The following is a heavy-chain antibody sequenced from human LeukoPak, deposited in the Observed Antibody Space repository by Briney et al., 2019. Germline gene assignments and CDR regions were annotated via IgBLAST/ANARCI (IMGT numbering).Heavy chain of an antibody. J-gene: IGHJ4*02. CDR1: GGSISSYY. CDR2: IYYTGST. Sequence: SETLTLTCTVSGGSISSYYWSWIRQLPGKGLEWIGYIYYTGSTNYNPSLKSRVTISGDTSKNQFSLKLTSVTAADTAVYYCARMYTPMYHFHYWGQGTLVTVSS. V-gene: IGHV4-59*01. CDR3: ARMYTPMYHFHY. D-gene: IGHD5-18*01.